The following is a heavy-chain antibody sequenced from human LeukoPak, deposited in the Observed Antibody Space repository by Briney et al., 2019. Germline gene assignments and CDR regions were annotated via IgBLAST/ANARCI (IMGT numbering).Heavy chain of an antibody. J-gene: IGHJ3*02. CDR2: IYYSGST. CDR1: GGSISSYY. Sequence: PSETLSLTCTVSGGSISSYYWSWIRQPPGKGLEWIGYIYYSGSTNYNPSLKSRVTISVDTSKNQFSLKLSSVTAADTAVYYCARHISQSSGYRYEDAFDIWGQGTMVTVSS. V-gene: IGHV4-59*08. D-gene: IGHD3-22*01. CDR3: ARHISQSSGYRYEDAFDI.